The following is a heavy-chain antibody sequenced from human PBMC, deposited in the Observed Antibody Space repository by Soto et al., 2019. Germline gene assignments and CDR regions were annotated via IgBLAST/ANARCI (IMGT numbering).Heavy chain of an antibody. V-gene: IGHV3-30-3*01. CDR2: ISYDGSNK. CDR1: GFTFSSYA. CDR3: ARAPYSSGWGGYFDY. D-gene: IGHD6-19*01. Sequence: SGGSLRLSCAASGFTFSSYAMHWVHQAPGKGLEWVAVISYDGSNKYYADSVKGRFTISRDNSKNTLYLQMNSLRAEDTAVYYCARAPYSSGWGGYFDYWGEGTLVTVSS. J-gene: IGHJ4*02.